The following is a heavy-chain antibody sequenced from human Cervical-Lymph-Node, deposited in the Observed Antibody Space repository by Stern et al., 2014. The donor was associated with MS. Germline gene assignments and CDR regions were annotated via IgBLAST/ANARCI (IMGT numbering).Heavy chain of an antibody. J-gene: IGHJ5*02. D-gene: IGHD6-13*01. CDR1: GGTFSQSH. CDR3: ALSSEASDRWYSLGYDL. V-gene: IGHV1-69*01. Sequence: QVQLLKSGAEVTKPWSSVQVSCEASGGTFSQSHRTWVRQAPGHGLEWIGGSLPVFGTPTYAQEFRGRVTITADVSTSTVYMELSSLRSDDTAVYYCALSSEASDRWYSLGYDLWGQGTLVTVSS. CDR2: SLPVFGTP.